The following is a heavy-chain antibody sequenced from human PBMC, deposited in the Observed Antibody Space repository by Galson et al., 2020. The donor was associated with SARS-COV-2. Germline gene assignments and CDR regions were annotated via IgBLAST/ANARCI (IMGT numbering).Heavy chain of an antibody. CDR1: GFTFSNAW. CDR2: VNSKTDGGTT. V-gene: IGHV3-15*01. CDR3: TLTTVSLQWDV. Sequence: GGSLRLSCAASGFTFSNAWMSWVRQAPGQGLEWVGRVNSKTDGGTTDYAAPVNGRFIISRDDSNNTLYIQMDSLNTEDTAVYYCTLTTVSLQWDVWGQGTQVTVSS. J-gene: IGHJ4*02. D-gene: IGHD4-17*01.